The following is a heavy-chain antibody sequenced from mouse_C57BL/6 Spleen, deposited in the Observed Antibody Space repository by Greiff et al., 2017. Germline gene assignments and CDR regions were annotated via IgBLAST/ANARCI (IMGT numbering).Heavy chain of an antibody. Sequence: QVQLQQPGTELVKPGASVKLSCKASGYTFTSYWMHWVKQRPGQGLEWIGNINPSNGGTNYNEKFKSKATLTVDKSSSTAYMQLSSLTSEDSAVYYGALTTVVSYWYFDVWGTGTTVTVSS. V-gene: IGHV1-53*01. CDR1: GYTFTSYW. CDR3: ALTTVVSYWYFDV. D-gene: IGHD1-1*01. J-gene: IGHJ1*03. CDR2: INPSNGGT.